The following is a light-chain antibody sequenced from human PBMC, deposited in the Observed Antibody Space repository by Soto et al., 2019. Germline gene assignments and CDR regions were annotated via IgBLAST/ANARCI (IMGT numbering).Light chain of an antibody. Sequence: DIQMTQSPSSVSASVGDRVTITCRATQGLSDSLAWYQQKPGKAPKLLISVTSRLQSGVPSRFSCSASGTDFTLTIDRLQTEDLATYYCQQGHNWPLTVGQGTRLEIK. CDR3: QQGHNWPLT. CDR1: QGLSDS. J-gene: IGKJ5*01. V-gene: IGKV1-12*01. CDR2: VTS.